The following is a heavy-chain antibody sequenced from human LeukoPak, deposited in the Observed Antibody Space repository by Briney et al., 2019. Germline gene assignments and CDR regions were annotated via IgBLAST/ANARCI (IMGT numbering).Heavy chain of an antibody. V-gene: IGHV1-24*01. J-gene: IGHJ3*02. Sequence: GASVKVSCKASGYTFTSYYMHWVRQAPGKGLEWMGGFDPENGETIYTQKFQGRVTMTEDTSTDTAYMELTSLRSEDTAVYYCATGDIVATILRWNAFDIWGQGTMVTVSS. D-gene: IGHD5-12*01. CDR1: GYTFTSYY. CDR3: ATGDIVATILRWNAFDI. CDR2: FDPENGET.